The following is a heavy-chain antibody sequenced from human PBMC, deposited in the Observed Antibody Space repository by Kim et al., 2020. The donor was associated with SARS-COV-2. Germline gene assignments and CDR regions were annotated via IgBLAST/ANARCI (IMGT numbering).Heavy chain of an antibody. D-gene: IGHD1-7*01. CDR2: LYYSGTI. V-gene: IGHV4-4*02. CDR1: GASVTSNNW. J-gene: IGHJ4*02. CDR3: ARDLGSVTGTTD. Sequence: SETLSLTCAVSGASVTSNNWWNWVRQPPGKGLEWIGELYYSGTINYNPSLKSRVTFSIDKSKNQFSLKLTSVSAADTAVYYCARDLGSVTGTTDWGQGTLVIVSS.